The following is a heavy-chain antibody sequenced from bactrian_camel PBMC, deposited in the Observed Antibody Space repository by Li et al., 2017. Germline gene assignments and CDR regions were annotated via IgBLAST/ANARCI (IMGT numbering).Heavy chain of an antibody. CDR2: INSGGGTT. D-gene: IGHD5*01. Sequence: DVQLVESGGGLVQPGGSLRLSCAVSGFTFGSYYMSWVRQAPGKGLEWVSGINSGGGTTYYADSVKGRFTASRDDAKNTLYLQLNSLKTEDTARYYCARDFISSGFSVWGQGTQVTVS. J-gene: IGHJ4*01. CDR1: GFTFGSYY. CDR3: ARDFISSGFSV. V-gene: IGHV3S40*01.